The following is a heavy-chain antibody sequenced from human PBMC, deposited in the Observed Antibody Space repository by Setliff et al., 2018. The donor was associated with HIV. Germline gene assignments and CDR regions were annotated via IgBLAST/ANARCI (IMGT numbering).Heavy chain of an antibody. CDR1: GYTFTSHT. CDR2: INTGNGNT. V-gene: IGHV1-3*04. CDR3: ARDRIPKRGYTYREPDFDS. J-gene: IGHJ4*02. Sequence: ASVKVSCKASGYTFTSHTIHWVRQAPGQGLEWMGWINTGNGNTKYSQKFQDRVTITRDTSASTGYMEVNSLRPEDPAVYYCARDRIPKRGYTYREPDFDSWGQGTLVTVSS. D-gene: IGHD3-16*02.